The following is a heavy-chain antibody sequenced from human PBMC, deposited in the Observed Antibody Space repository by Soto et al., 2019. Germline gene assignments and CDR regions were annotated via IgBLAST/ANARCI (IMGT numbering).Heavy chain of an antibody. V-gene: IGHV1-3*01. CDR1: GYTFTNYA. CDR2: INAGNGNT. Sequence: ASVKVSCKASGYTFTNYAMHWVRQAPGQRLEWMGWINAGNGNTKYSQKFQGRVTITRDTSASTAYMELSSLRSEDTAVYYCARILGYCSSTSCYYDYWGQGTLVTVSS. J-gene: IGHJ4*02. D-gene: IGHD2-2*01. CDR3: ARILGYCSSTSCYYDY.